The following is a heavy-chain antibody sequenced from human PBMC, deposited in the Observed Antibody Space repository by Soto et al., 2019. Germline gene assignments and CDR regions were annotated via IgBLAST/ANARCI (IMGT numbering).Heavy chain of an antibody. CDR1: GGTFSRYS. CDR3: ARDKITGILDY. Sequence: GASVKVSCKASGGTFSRYSITWVRQAPGHGLEWIGRIIPIFGIPTYAQKFQGRVTITADESTSTAYMELSSLRSEDTAVYYCARDKITGILDYWGQGTLVTVSS. V-gene: IGHV1-69*13. CDR2: IIPIFGIP. J-gene: IGHJ4*02. D-gene: IGHD1-20*01.